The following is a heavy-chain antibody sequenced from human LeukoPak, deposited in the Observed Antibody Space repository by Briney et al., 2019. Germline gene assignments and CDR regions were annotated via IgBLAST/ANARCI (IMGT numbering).Heavy chain of an antibody. CDR3: ARDPSGYDSHGDY. Sequence: SETLSLTCAVYGVSFSGYYWSWIRQPPGKGLEWIGETNHSGSTNYNPSLKSRVTISVDTSKNQFSLKLSSVTAADTAVYYCARDPSGYDSHGDYWGQGTLVTVSS. J-gene: IGHJ4*02. CDR1: GVSFSGYY. V-gene: IGHV4-34*01. CDR2: TNHSGST. D-gene: IGHD5-12*01.